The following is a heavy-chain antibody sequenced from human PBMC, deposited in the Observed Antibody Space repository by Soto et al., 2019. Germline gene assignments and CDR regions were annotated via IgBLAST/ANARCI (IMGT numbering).Heavy chain of an antibody. CDR3: ATAAATIISGYLDS. Sequence: PSETLSLTCTVSGGSVNSDTYYWNWIRQHPGKGLEWIGYIFYDGTTYYNPSLKSRVSISVDTSQNQFSLKVNSMTAADTAVYYCATAAATIISGYLDSWGQGTLVTVSS. CDR2: IFYDGTT. CDR1: GGSVNSDTYY. V-gene: IGHV4-31*03. J-gene: IGHJ4*02. D-gene: IGHD6-25*01.